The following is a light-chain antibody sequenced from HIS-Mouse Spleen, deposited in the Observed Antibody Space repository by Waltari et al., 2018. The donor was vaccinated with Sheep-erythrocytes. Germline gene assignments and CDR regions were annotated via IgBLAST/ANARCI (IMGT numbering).Light chain of an antibody. CDR2: EGS. CDR3: CSYAGSSTPWV. Sequence: SALTHPATVSGSPGQSITISCTGTSSPVGRHNLASWYQQHPGKAPKLMIYEGSKRPSGVSNRFAGSKSGNTASLTISGLQAEDEADYYCCSYAGSSTPWVFGGGTKLTVL. V-gene: IGLV2-23*01. J-gene: IGLJ3*02. CDR1: SSPVGRHNL.